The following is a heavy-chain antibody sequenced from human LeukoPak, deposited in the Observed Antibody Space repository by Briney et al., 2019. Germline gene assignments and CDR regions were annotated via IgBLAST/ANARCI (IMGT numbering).Heavy chain of an antibody. CDR1: GGSISGYY. CDR2: IFYSGST. J-gene: IGHJ4*01. D-gene: IGHD2-15*01. Sequence: SETLSLTCTVSGGSISGYYWSWIRQPPGKGLEWIGYIFYSGSTNYNPSLKSRVTTSIDTSKNQLSLNLKSVTAADTAVYYCARDRDVDDFDSWGHGTLVTVSS. V-gene: IGHV4-59*12. CDR3: ARDRDVDDFDS.